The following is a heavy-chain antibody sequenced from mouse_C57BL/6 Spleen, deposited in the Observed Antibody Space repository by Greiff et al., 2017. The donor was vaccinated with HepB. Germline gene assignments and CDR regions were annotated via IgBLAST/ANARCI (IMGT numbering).Heavy chain of an antibody. CDR3: ARDTTVDYYAMDY. CDR1: GFTFSDYG. J-gene: IGHJ4*01. D-gene: IGHD1-1*01. V-gene: IGHV5-17*01. CDR2: ISSGSSTI. Sequence: EVMLVESGGGLVKPGGSLKLSCAASGFTFSDYGMHWVRQAPEKGLAWVAYISSGSSTIYYADTVKGRFTISRDNAKNTLFLQMTSLRSEDTAMYYCARDTTVDYYAMDYWGQGTSVTVSS.